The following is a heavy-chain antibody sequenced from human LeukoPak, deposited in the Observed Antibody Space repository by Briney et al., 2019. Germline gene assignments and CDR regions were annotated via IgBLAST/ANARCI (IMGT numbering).Heavy chain of an antibody. V-gene: IGHV3-48*03. CDR1: GFTFSSYE. J-gene: IGHJ4*02. CDR3: ARAGWLQTFDY. D-gene: IGHD5-12*01. CDR2: ISSSGSTI. Sequence: GGSLRLSCAASGFTFSSYEMNWVRQAPGKGLEWVSYISSSGSTIYYADSVKGRFTISRDNAKNSLYLQMNSLRAEDTAVYYCARAGWLQTFDYWGQGTLVTVSS.